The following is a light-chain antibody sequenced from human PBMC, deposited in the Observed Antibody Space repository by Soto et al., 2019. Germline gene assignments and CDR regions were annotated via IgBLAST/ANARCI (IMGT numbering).Light chain of an antibody. CDR2: DAS. Sequence: IVMTQSTVTLSVSPGERATLSCSASQNIVTNLAWYQQKPGQAPRLVIYDASTRATDIPARFSGSGFGTEFILTISSLQSADFAVYYCQQYNNWPPRLTFGGGTKVDIK. CDR3: QQYNNWPPRLT. V-gene: IGKV3-15*01. J-gene: IGKJ4*01. CDR1: QNIVTN.